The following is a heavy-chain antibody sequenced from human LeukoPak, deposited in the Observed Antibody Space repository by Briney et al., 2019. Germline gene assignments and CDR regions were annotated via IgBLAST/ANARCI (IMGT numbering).Heavy chain of an antibody. V-gene: IGHV4-39*07. Sequence: PSETLSLTCTVSGGSISSSSYYWGWIRQPPGKGLEWIGSIYYSGSTYYNPSLKSRVTISVDTSKNQFSLKLSSVTAVDTAVYYCAGKPEGSYAFDIWGQGTMVTVSS. D-gene: IGHD4-23*01. CDR3: AGKPEGSYAFDI. CDR2: IYYSGST. CDR1: GGSISSSSYY. J-gene: IGHJ3*02.